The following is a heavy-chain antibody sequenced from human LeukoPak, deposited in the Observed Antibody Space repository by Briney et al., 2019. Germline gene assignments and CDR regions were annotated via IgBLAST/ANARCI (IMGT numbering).Heavy chain of an antibody. D-gene: IGHD2-15*01. V-gene: IGHV4-59*01. J-gene: IGHJ5*02. CDR2: ISYRGST. CDR3: ARDLCSGGSCYPGWLDP. Sequence: SETLSLTCTVSGGSIASYYWSWIRQFPGKGLEWIGYISYRGSTIYNPSLNSRVTISVDTSKNQFSLKLSSVTPADTAVYYCARDLCSGGSCYPGWLDPWGQGTLVTVSS. CDR1: GGSIASYY.